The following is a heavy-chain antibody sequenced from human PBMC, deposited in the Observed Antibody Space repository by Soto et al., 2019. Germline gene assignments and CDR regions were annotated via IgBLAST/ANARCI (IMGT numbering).Heavy chain of an antibody. Sequence: EVNLVESGGGLVKPGGSLRLSCAASGFPFSSYSMNWVRQAPGKGLEWVSSISSERKKIYYADSVKGRFTTSRDNAKNCPCLEINSLKAEDTALYYCARAGSLDILTGYPSDYWGQGARVTVSS. CDR2: ISSERKKI. D-gene: IGHD3-9*01. V-gene: IGHV3-21*01. CDR1: GFPFSSYS. CDR3: ARAGSLDILTGYPSDY. J-gene: IGHJ4*01.